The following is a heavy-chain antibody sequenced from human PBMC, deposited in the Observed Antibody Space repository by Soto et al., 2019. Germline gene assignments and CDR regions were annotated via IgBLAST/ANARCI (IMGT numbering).Heavy chain of an antibody. D-gene: IGHD6-6*01. V-gene: IGHV1-2*04. Sequence: QVQLVQSGAEVKKPGASVKVSCKASGYSFTDYHIHWVRQAPGQGLEWLGRINPKSGGTSTAQKFQGWVTMTWNATTGTVYLELSSLRSEDTAMYYCARVSSIAARRSFDSWGQGTLVTVSS. CDR3: ARVSSIAARRSFDS. CDR2: INPKSGGT. J-gene: IGHJ4*02. CDR1: GYSFTDYH.